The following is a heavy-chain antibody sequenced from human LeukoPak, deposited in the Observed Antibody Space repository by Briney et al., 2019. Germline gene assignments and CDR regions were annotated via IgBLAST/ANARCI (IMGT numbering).Heavy chain of an antibody. CDR1: GFTFSSYW. J-gene: IGHJ3*02. D-gene: IGHD3-3*01. V-gene: IGHV4-34*01. CDR2: INHSGST. Sequence: GSLRLSCAASGFTFSSYWMSWIRQPPGKGLEWIGEINHSGSTNYNPSLKSRVTISVDTSKNQFSLKLSSGTAADTAVYYCARGRRGGIFRVGPQRGKDPFDIWGQGTMVSVSS. CDR3: ARGRRGGIFRVGPQRGKDPFDI.